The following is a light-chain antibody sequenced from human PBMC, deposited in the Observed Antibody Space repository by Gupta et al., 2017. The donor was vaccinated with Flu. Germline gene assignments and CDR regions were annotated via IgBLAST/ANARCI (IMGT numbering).Light chain of an antibody. CDR3: QQYYSTPLT. Sequence: DIVMTQSPDSLAVSLGERATFNCKSSQSVLYSSNNKNYLAWYQQKPGQSPKLLIYWASTREFGVPDRFSGSGSGTDFTLTISSLQAEDVAVYYCQQYYSTPLTFGGGTKVEIK. J-gene: IGKJ4*01. CDR2: WAS. CDR1: QSVLYSSNNKNY. V-gene: IGKV4-1*01.